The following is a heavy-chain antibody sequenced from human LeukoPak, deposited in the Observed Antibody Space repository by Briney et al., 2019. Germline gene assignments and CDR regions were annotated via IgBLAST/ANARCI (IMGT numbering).Heavy chain of an antibody. D-gene: IGHD2-15*01. CDR1: GCSISSYY. V-gene: IGHV4-59*01. CDR2: IYYSGSS. J-gene: IGHJ5*02. CDR3: ARCSGGSCEQGWFDP. Sequence: SETLSLTCTASGCSISSYYWHWIRQPPGKGLEWIGYIYYSGSSTYNPSLKSRLTISVDTTKNQFSLKLSSVTAADTAVYYCARCSGGSCEQGWFDPWGQGTLVTVSA.